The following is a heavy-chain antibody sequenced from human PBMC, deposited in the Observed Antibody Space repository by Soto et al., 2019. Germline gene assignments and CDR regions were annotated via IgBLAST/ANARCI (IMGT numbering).Heavy chain of an antibody. CDR3: ERERGIVVVPAATGPSCSYGMDA. CDR1: GFTFSSYG. Sequence: PGGSLRLSCAASGFTFSSYGMHWVRQAPGKGLEWVAVIWYDGSNKYYADSVKGRFTISRDNSKNTLYLQMNSLRAEDTAVYYGERERGIVVVPAATGPSCSYGMDAWGQGTTVNV. V-gene: IGHV3-33*01. D-gene: IGHD2-2*01. J-gene: IGHJ6*02. CDR2: IWYDGSNK.